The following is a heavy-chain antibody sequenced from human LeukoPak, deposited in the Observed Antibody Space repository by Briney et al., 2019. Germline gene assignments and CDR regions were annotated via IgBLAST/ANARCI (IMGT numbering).Heavy chain of an antibody. CDR3: ARYYYDSSGCDY. D-gene: IGHD3-22*01. Sequence: PSETLSLTCTVSGGSISSSNYYWGWIRQPPGEGLEWIGYLYYSGSTYYNPSLKSRVTMSVDTSKNQFSLKLSSVTAADTAVYYCARYYYDSSGCDYWGQGTLVTVSS. CDR1: GGSISSSNYY. V-gene: IGHV4-39*07. J-gene: IGHJ4*02. CDR2: LYYSGST.